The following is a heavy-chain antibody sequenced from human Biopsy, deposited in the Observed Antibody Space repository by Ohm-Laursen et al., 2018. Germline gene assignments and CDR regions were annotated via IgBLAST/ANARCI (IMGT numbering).Heavy chain of an antibody. J-gene: IGHJ6*02. CDR1: GFSLSARGMC. Sequence: PTQTLTLTRSFSGFSLSARGMCVSWIRQAPGKALEWLARVDWDDYKDYSASLQTKLSISKDTSNDQVVLTVNNVDPAYTATYYCARTPILIVAAGLVYRHRRHLQGMDVWGQGIAVTVS. CDR2: VDWDDYK. V-gene: IGHV2-70*11. D-gene: IGHD6-13*01. CDR3: ARTPILIVAAGLVYRHRRHLQGMDV.